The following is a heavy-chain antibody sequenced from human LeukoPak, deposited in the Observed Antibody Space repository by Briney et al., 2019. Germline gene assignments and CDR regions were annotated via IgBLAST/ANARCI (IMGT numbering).Heavy chain of an antibody. J-gene: IGHJ4*02. V-gene: IGHV3-23*01. CDR3: TRDRPNYYGSDGHYYRRNGDY. CDR1: GFTFSIYA. CDR2: ISSKGELT. D-gene: IGHD3-22*01. Sequence: GGSLRLSCAASGFTFSIYAMSWVRQAPGKGLEWVSSISSKGELTFYADSVKGRFTISRDNSESTLYLQMNILRAEDTAIYYCTRDRPNYYGSDGHYYRRNGDYWGQGTLVTASS.